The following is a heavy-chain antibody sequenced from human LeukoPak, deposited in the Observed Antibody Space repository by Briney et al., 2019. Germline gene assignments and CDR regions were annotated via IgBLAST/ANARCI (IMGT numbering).Heavy chain of an antibody. J-gene: IGHJ4*02. CDR1: GYTFTSYY. V-gene: IGHV1-46*01. CDR3: ARIPTISGVITNYFDY. Sequence: EASVKVSCKASGYTFTSYYIHWVRQAPGQGLEWMGIINPSGGSTSYAQKFQGRVTMTRDTSTSTVYMDLSSLRSEDTAVYYCARIPTISGVITNYFDYWGQGTLVTVSS. CDR2: INPSGGST. D-gene: IGHD3-3*01.